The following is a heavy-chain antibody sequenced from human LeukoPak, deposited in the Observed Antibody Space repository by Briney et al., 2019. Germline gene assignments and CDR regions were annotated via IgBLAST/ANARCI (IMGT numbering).Heavy chain of an antibody. D-gene: IGHD6-13*01. CDR2: INHSGST. CDR3: ARDRGSSWYGGDYYFDY. J-gene: IGHJ4*02. V-gene: IGHV4-34*01. CDR1: GGSFSGYY. Sequence: SETLSLTCAVYGGSFSGYYWSWIRQPPGMGLEWIGEINHSGSTNYNPSLKSRVTISVDTSKNQFSLKLSSVTAADTAVYYCARDRGSSWYGGDYYFDYWGQGTLVTVSS.